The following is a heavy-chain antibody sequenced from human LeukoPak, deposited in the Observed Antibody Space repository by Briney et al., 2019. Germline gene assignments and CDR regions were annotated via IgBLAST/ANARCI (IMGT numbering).Heavy chain of an antibody. J-gene: IGHJ4*02. CDR3: ARDIDRYYGDY. CDR2: IKQDGSEK. V-gene: IGHV3-7*01. D-gene: IGHD3-3*01. CDR1: RFTFSRYW. Sequence: GGSLRLSCAASRFTFSRYWMSWVRQAPGEGLEWVANIKQDGSEKYYVDSVKGRFTISRDNAKNSLYLQMNSLRAEDTAVYYCARDIDRYYGDYWGQGTLVTVSS.